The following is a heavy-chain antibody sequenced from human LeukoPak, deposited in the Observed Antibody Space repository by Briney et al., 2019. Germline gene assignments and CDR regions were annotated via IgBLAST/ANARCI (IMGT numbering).Heavy chain of an antibody. CDR3: AKSFGAYDGGYYYGMDV. Sequence: PGGSLRLSCVASGFTFSSYGMHWVRQAPGKGLEWVAVISYDGSNKYYADSVKGRFTISRDNSKNTLYLQMNSLRAEDTAVYYCAKSFGAYDGGYYYGMDVWGQGTTVTVSS. D-gene: IGHD4-17*01. V-gene: IGHV3-30*18. CDR2: ISYDGSNK. CDR1: GFTFSSYG. J-gene: IGHJ6*02.